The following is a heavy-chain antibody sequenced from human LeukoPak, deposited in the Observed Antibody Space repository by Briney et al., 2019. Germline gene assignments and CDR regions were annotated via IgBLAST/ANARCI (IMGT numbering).Heavy chain of an antibody. J-gene: IGHJ6*02. CDR3: AKYWVIAYYYYYYGMDV. Sequence: GGSLRLSCAASGFTFSSYAMSWVRQAPGKGLEWVSAISGSGGSTYYADSVKGRFTISRDNSKNTLYLQMNSLRAEDTAVYYSAKYWVIAYYYYYYGMDVWGQGTTVTVSS. D-gene: IGHD3-22*01. CDR2: ISGSGGST. V-gene: IGHV3-23*01. CDR1: GFTFSSYA.